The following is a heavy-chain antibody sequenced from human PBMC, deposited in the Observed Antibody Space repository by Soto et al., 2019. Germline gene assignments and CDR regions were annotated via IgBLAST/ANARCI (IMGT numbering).Heavy chain of an antibody. CDR2: IKSDGSST. Sequence: AASGFTFSSFWMHWVRQAPGGGLVWVSRIKSDGSSTSCADSVKGRFTISRDNAKNTLYLQMNSLRAEDTAVYYCAKDVTGPGGSWGQGTLVTVSS. CDR1: GFTFSSFW. J-gene: IGHJ4*02. V-gene: IGHV3-74*01. D-gene: IGHD3-10*01. CDR3: AKDVTGPGGS.